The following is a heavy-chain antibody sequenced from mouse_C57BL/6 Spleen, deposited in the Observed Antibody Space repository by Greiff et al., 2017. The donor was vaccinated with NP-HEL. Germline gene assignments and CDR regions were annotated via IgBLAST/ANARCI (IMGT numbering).Heavy chain of an antibody. CDR1: GFSLTSYG. J-gene: IGHJ4*01. Sequence: VQGVESGPGLVQPSQSLSITCTVSGFSLTSYGVHWVRQSPGKGLEWLGVIWSGGSTDYNAAFISRLSISKDNSKSQVFFKMNSLQADDTAIYYCASGITTVVAGAMDYWGQGTSVTVSS. V-gene: IGHV2-2*01. D-gene: IGHD1-1*01. CDR3: ASGITTVVAGAMDY. CDR2: IWSGGST.